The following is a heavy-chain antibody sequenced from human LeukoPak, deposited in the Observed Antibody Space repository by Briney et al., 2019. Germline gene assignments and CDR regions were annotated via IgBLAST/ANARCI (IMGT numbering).Heavy chain of an antibody. CDR1: GGSFSGYS. V-gene: IGHV4-34*01. Sequence: SETLSLTCAVSGGSFSGYSWSWIRQPPGKGLEWIGEINHSGSTNYNPSLKSRVTISVDTSKNQFSLKLSSVTAADTAVYYCARHRGGNPYYYYSMDVWGKGTTVTISS. CDR2: INHSGST. J-gene: IGHJ6*03. CDR3: ARHRGGNPYYYYSMDV. D-gene: IGHD4-23*01.